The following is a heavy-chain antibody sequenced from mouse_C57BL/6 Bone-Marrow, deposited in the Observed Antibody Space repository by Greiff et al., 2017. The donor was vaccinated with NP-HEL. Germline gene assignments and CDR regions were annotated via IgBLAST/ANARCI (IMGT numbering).Heavy chain of an antibody. CDR2: INPSNGVT. J-gene: IGHJ3*01. Sequence: QVQLQQPGTELVKPGASVKLSCKASGYTFTSYWMHWVKQRPGQGLEWIGNINPSNGVTNYHEKFKRKAILTVDTSSSTAYMQLSSLTSEDSAVYYCARGAWLLLAWFAYWGQGTLVTVSA. V-gene: IGHV1-53*01. D-gene: IGHD2-3*01. CDR3: ARGAWLLLAWFAY. CDR1: GYTFTSYW.